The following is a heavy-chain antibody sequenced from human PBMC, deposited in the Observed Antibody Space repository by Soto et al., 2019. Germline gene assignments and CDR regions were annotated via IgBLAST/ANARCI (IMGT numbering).Heavy chain of an antibody. Sequence: GGSLRLSCPASGFTFSSYVMHWVRQAPGKGLEWVAVISYDGSNKYYADSVKGRFTISRDNSKNTLYLQMNSLRAEDTAVYYCAKLPASRGWYGRAFDYWGQGTLVTVSS. CDR3: AKLPASRGWYGRAFDY. J-gene: IGHJ4*02. CDR2: ISYDGSNK. D-gene: IGHD6-19*01. V-gene: IGHV3-30*18. CDR1: GFTFSSYV.